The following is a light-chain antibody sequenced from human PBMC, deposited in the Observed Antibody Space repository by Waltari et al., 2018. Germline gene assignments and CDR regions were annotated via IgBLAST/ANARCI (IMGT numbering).Light chain of an antibody. V-gene: IGKV1-5*03. J-gene: IGKJ1*01. CDR3: QQYSAYPWT. CDR1: QSIDRW. CDR2: KAS. Sequence: DIQMTQSPSTLSAFVGDRVTISCRASQSIDRWLAWYQQKPGKPPKSLIYKASTLQSGVSSRFSGSGSGTEFTLTMSSLQPDDFVTYYCQQYSAYPWTFGQGTKV.